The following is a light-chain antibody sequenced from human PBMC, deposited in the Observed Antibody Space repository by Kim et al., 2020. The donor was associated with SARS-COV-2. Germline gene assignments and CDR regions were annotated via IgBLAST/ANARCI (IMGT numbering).Light chain of an antibody. Sequence: SSELTQDPAVSVDLGQTVRITCQGDSLRNYYASWYQQKQGQAPVLVIYGKNNRPSGIPDRFSGSSSGNTAYLTITGAQAEDEADYYCNSRDSSGNHLGVF. J-gene: IGLJ1*01. CDR3: NSRDSSGNHLGV. CDR1: SLRNYY. V-gene: IGLV3-19*01. CDR2: GKN.